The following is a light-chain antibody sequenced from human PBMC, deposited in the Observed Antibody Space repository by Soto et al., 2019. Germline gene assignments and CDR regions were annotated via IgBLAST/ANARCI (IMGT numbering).Light chain of an antibody. V-gene: IGLV1-40*01. Sequence: QSVLTQPPSVSGAPGQRATISYTGSSSNIGAGYDVHWYQQLPGTAPKLLIYGNSNRPSGVPDRFSGSKSGTSASLAITGLQAEDEADYYGQSYDSSLSAYVFGTGTKVTVL. J-gene: IGLJ1*01. CDR1: SSNIGAGYD. CDR2: GNS. CDR3: QSYDSSLSAYV.